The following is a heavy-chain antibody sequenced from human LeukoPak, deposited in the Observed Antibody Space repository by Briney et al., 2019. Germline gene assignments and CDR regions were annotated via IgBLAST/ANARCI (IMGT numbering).Heavy chain of an antibody. Sequence: PGGSLRLSCAASGFTFSNYWMHWVRQAPGKGLVWVSRINTDGSRITYADSVRGRFTISRDNAMNTVYLQMNSLRAEDTAVYYCARVISGPWDWFDPWGQGTLVTVSS. J-gene: IGHJ5*02. CDR2: INTDGSRI. CDR1: GFTFSNYW. D-gene: IGHD2-15*01. CDR3: ARVISGPWDWFDP. V-gene: IGHV3-74*01.